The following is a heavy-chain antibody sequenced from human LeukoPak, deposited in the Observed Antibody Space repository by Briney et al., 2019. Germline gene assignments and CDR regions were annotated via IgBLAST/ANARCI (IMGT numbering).Heavy chain of an antibody. D-gene: IGHD6-13*01. V-gene: IGHV4-4*07. CDR1: GASIENHY. Sequence: SETLSLTCTVSGASIENHYWSWIRQPAGKGLEWIGRFEPSGTTKYNPSLKSRVTMSVDTSKNQFSLELNSVTAADTAVYYCAKEGASAGPDFDLWGRGTLVIVSS. CDR3: AKEGASAGPDFDL. CDR2: FEPSGTT. J-gene: IGHJ4*02.